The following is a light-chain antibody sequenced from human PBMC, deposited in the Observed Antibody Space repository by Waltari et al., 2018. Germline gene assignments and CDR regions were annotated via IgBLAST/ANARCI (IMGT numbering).Light chain of an antibody. V-gene: IGLV3-19*01. CDR3: NSRDTSGNHVV. CDR2: GKT. J-gene: IGLJ2*01. CDR1: SLRSYY. Sequence: SSELTQDPAVSVALGQTVRITCQGDSLRSYYASWYQQKPGQAPVLVIYGKTNRPSGIPDRFSGSTSGYTASLTSSGAHAEDEADYYCNSRDTSGNHVVFGGGTKLTVL.